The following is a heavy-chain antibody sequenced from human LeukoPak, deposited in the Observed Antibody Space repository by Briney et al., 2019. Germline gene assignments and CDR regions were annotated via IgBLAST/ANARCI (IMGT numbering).Heavy chain of an antibody. CDR1: GFTFSSYG. CDR3: ANKKGDY. J-gene: IGHJ4*02. V-gene: IGHV3-30*18. D-gene: IGHD3-10*01. Sequence: PGRSLRLSCTASGFTFSSYGMHWARQAPGKGLEWVAVISNDGSNKYYADSVKGGFTISRDNSKNTLYLQMNSLRAEDTAVYYCANKKGDYWGQETLVTVSS. CDR2: ISNDGSNK.